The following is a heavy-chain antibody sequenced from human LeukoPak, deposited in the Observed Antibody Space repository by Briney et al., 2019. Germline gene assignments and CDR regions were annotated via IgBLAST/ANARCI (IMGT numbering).Heavy chain of an antibody. CDR3: ARGVGATFVVDY. V-gene: IGHV1-18*01. D-gene: IGHD1-26*01. J-gene: IGHJ4*02. CDR2: ISAYNGNT. Sequence: ASVTVSYKASGYTFTRYGISWVRQAPGQGIEWMGWISAYNGNTNYAQKLQGRVTITTDTSTSTAYMELRSLRSDDTAVYYCARGVGATFVVDYWGQGTLVTVSS. CDR1: GYTFTRYG.